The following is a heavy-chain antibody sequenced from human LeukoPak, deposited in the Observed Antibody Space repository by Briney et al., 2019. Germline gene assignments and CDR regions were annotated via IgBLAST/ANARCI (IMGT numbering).Heavy chain of an antibody. V-gene: IGHV3-48*01. J-gene: IGHJ2*01. Sequence: GGSLRLSCAASGFTFSSYSMNWVRQAPGKGLEWVSYISSSSSTIYYADSVKGRFTISRDNAKNSLYLQMNSLRAEDTAVYYCARGVAVAGAAGYFDLWGRGTLVTVSS. CDR2: ISSSSSTI. CDR3: ARGVAVAGAAGYFDL. CDR1: GFTFSSYS. D-gene: IGHD6-19*01.